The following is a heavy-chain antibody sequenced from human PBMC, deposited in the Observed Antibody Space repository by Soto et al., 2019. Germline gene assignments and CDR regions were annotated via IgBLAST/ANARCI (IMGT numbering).Heavy chain of an antibody. V-gene: IGHV3-21*06. J-gene: IGHJ4*02. D-gene: IGHD2-2*01. Sequence: EVELVESGGGLVKPGGSLRLSCAASAFNFSTYSMNWVRQAPGKGLEWVSSISSRGSYIYYADSVRGRFTISRDNAKNELYLQMDSLRGEDTAVYYCERGSRTRSQVRYFDYWGQGSLVTVSS. CDR3: ERGSRTRSQVRYFDY. CDR2: ISSRGSYI. CDR1: AFNFSTYS.